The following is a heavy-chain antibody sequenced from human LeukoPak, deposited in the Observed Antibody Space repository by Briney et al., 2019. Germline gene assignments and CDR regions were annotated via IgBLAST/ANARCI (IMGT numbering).Heavy chain of an antibody. V-gene: IGHV3-64D*06. CDR1: GFTFSSYA. CDR3: VRAGSGWFTFDY. J-gene: IGHJ4*02. D-gene: IGHD6-19*01. CDR2: ISSNGGIT. Sequence: GGSLRLSCSASGFTFSSYAMHWVRQAPGKGLESVSAISSNGGITYYADSVKGRFTISRDNSRNTLYLQMSSLRAEDTAVYYCVRAGSGWFTFDYWGQGTLVTVSS.